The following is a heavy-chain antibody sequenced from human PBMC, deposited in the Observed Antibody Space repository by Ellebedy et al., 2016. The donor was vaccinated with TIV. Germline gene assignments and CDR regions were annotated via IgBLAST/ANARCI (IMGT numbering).Heavy chain of an antibody. CDR3: ARHDSLPRPLDY. CDR2: IYYSGST. CDR1: GDPISSRRCY. J-gene: IGHJ4*02. D-gene: IGHD3-22*01. Sequence: MPSETLSLTCTVPGDPISSRRCYWGWNRQPPWKGPVWIGSIYYSGSTYYSPSLKSRVTISVDTSKNQFSLKLYSVTAADTAVYYCARHDSLPRPLDYWGQGTLVTVSS. V-gene: IGHV4-39*01.